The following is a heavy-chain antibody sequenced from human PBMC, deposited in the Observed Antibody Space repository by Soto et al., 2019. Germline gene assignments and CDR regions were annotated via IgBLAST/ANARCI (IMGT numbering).Heavy chain of an antibody. Sequence: SVKVSCKASGGTFSSYAISWVRQAPGQGLEWMGGIIPIFGTANYAQKFQGRVTITADESTSTAYMELSSLRSEDTAVYYCASEQTYNWNFRVGYYGMDVWGQGTTVTVSS. CDR1: GGTFSSYA. J-gene: IGHJ6*02. CDR3: ASEQTYNWNFRVGYYGMDV. CDR2: IIPIFGTA. V-gene: IGHV1-69*13. D-gene: IGHD1-7*01.